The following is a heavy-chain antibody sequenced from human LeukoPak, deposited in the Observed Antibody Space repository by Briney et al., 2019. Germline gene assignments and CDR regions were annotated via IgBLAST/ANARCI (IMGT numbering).Heavy chain of an antibody. D-gene: IGHD3-22*01. V-gene: IGHV3-48*03. CDR2: ISSSGSTI. J-gene: IGHJ3*02. CDR3: ARAPYYYDSSGYSPDAFDI. Sequence: PGGSLRLSCAASGFTFSSYWMSWVRQAPGKGLEWISYISSSGSTIYYADSVKGRFTISRDNAKNSLYLQMNSLRAEDTAVYYCARAPYYYDSSGYSPDAFDIWGQGTMVTVSS. CDR1: GFTFSSYW.